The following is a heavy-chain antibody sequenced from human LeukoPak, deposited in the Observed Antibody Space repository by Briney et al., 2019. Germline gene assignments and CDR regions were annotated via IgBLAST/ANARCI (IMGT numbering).Heavy chain of an antibody. CDR1: GGFISSYY. V-gene: IGHV4-59*01. CDR3: ARDLNMNYDILTGSGAFDI. D-gene: IGHD3-9*01. Sequence: SETLSLTCTVSGGFISSYYWSWIRQPPGKGLEWIGYIYYSGSTNYNPSLKSRVTISVDTSKNQFSLKLSSVTAADTAVYYCARDLNMNYDILTGSGAFDIWGQGTMVTVSS. CDR2: IYYSGST. J-gene: IGHJ3*02.